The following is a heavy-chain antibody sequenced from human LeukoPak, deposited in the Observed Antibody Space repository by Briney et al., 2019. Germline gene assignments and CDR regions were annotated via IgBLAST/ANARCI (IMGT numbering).Heavy chain of an antibody. CDR3: ATYTRRCSGGTCYSIDY. J-gene: IGHJ4*02. V-gene: IGHV4-59*08. D-gene: IGHD2-15*01. Sequence: PSETLSLTCTVPGDSITSYHWTWIRQSPGRGLVWIGYVYYDGSTQYNPSLKSRVTISLDTSSKQFSLKLTSVTAADTAIYYCATYTRRCSGGTCYSIDYWGQGTLVTVSS. CDR2: VYYDGST. CDR1: GDSITSYH.